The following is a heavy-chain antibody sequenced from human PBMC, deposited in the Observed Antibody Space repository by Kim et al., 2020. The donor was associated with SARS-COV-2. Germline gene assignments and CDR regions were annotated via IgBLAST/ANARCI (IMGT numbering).Heavy chain of an antibody. Sequence: SQTLSLTCAISGDSVTSVTAAWNWIRQSPSRGLEWLGRTYFRSEWPHDYALSVRSRIQIDSDTSRNEFSLHLNSVTPDDTAVYYCVHGWALDYWGQGTLVTVSS. CDR2: TYFRSEWPH. CDR1: GDSVTSVTAA. J-gene: IGHJ4*02. CDR3: VHGWALDY. D-gene: IGHD6-19*01. V-gene: IGHV6-1*01.